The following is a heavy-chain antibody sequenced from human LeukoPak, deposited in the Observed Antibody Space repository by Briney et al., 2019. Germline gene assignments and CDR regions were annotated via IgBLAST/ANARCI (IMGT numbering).Heavy chain of an antibody. V-gene: IGHV1-46*01. D-gene: IGHD3-3*01. Sequence: ASVKVSCKASGFTFTNYNMHWVRQAPGQRLEWMGIINPSGGSTNYAQNFQGRVTMTRDTSISTAYMELSRLRSDDTAVYYCARVKWAYYDFWSGHYFDYWGQGTLVTVSS. CDR3: ARVKWAYYDFWSGHYFDY. J-gene: IGHJ4*02. CDR1: GFTFTNYN. CDR2: INPSGGST.